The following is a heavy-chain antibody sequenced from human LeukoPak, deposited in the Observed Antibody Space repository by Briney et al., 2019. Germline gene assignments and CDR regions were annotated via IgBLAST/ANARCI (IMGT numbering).Heavy chain of an antibody. CDR2: ISGSGGST. V-gene: IGHV3-23*01. Sequence: GGTLRLSCAASGFTFSSYGMSWVRQAPGKGLEWVSAISGSGGSTYYADSVKGRFTISRDNSKNTLYLQMNSLRAEDTAVYYCAKDLAGGNFGDYWGQGTLVTVSS. CDR1: GFTFSSYG. J-gene: IGHJ4*02. D-gene: IGHD4-23*01. CDR3: AKDLAGGNFGDY.